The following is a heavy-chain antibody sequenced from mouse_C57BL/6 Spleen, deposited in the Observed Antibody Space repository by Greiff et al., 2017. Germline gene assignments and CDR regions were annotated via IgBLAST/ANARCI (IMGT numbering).Heavy chain of an antibody. CDR2: INPNNGGT. V-gene: IGHV1-26*01. CDR3: ARSIYYDYSYAMDY. Sequence: EVQLQQSGPELVKPGASVKISCKASGYTFTDYYMNWVKQSHGKSLEWIGDINPNNGGTSYNQKFKGKATLTVDKSSSTAYMALRSLTSEDSAVYYCARSIYYDYSYAMDYWGQGTSVTVSS. CDR1: GYTFTDYY. D-gene: IGHD2-4*01. J-gene: IGHJ4*01.